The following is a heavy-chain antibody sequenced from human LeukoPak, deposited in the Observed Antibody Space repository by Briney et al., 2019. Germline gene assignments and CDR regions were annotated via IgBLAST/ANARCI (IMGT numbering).Heavy chain of an antibody. Sequence: GRSLRLSCAASGFTFSSYAMHWVRQAPGKGLEWLTVISYDGTADSVKGRFTISRDNSKSTLYLQMNSLRTDDTAIYYCARGGYTTGWSPGYYGMDVWGQGTTVTVS. CDR3: ARGGYTTGWSPGYYGMDV. D-gene: IGHD6-19*01. V-gene: IGHV3-30*04. CDR2: ISYDGT. CDR1: GFTFSSYA. J-gene: IGHJ6*02.